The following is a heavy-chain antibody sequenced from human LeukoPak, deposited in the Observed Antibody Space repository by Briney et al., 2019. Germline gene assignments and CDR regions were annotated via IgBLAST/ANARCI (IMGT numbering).Heavy chain of an antibody. V-gene: IGHV4-34*01. CDR2: INHSGST. Sequence: PSETLSLTCAVYGGSFSGYYWSWIHQPPGKGLEWIGEINHSGSTNYNPSLKSRVTISVGTSKNQFSLKLSSVTAADTAVYYCARGRRYYYDSSGLTYYFDYWGQGTLVTVSS. D-gene: IGHD3-22*01. CDR1: GGSFSGYY. J-gene: IGHJ4*02. CDR3: ARGRRYYYDSSGLTYYFDY.